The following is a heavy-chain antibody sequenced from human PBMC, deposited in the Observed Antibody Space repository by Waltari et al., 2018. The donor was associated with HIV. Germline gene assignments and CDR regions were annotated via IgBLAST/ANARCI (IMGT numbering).Heavy chain of an antibody. CDR3: ARPYSSSWYYFDD. V-gene: IGHV4-39*01. CDR2: IYYSGRT. CDR1: GGSLSSISYY. Sequence: QLQLQESGPGLVKPSETLSLICTVSGGSLSSISYYWGWIRQPPGKGLEWMGSIYYSGRTYYNPSLKSRVTISVDTSKNQFSLKLSSVTAADTAVYYCARPYSSSWYYFDDWGQGTLVTVSS. D-gene: IGHD6-13*01. J-gene: IGHJ4*02.